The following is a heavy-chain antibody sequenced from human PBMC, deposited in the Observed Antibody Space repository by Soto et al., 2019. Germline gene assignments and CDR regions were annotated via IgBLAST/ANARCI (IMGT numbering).Heavy chain of an antibody. CDR2: IIPIFGTA. CDR1: GGTFSSYA. J-gene: IGHJ3*02. Sequence: ASVKVSCKASGGTFSSYAISWVRQAPGQGLEWMGGIIPIFGTANYAQKFQGRVTITADESTSTAYMELSSLRSEDTAVYYCAREVYYYDSSGYYGEKGAFDIWGQGTIVTVSS. D-gene: IGHD3-22*01. V-gene: IGHV1-69*13. CDR3: AREVYYYDSSGYYGEKGAFDI.